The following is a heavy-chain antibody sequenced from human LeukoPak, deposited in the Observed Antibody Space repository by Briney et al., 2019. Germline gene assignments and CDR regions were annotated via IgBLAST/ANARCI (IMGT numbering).Heavy chain of an antibody. D-gene: IGHD6-13*01. CDR1: GFTFSSYA. J-gene: IGHJ4*02. CDR2: ISGSGGSA. Sequence: GGSLRLSCAASGFTFSSYAMSWVRQAPGKGLEWVSAISGSGGSAYYADSVKGRFTISRDNSKNTLYLQMNSLRAEDTAVYYCAKVMDSYSSSWYQNPYYFDYWGQGTLVTVSS. CDR3: AKVMDSYSSSWYQNPYYFDY. V-gene: IGHV3-23*01.